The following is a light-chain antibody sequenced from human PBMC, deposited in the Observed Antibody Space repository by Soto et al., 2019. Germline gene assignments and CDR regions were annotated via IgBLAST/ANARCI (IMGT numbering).Light chain of an antibody. V-gene: IGKV3-15*01. Sequence: EIVLTQSPATLSVSPGERATLSCRASQSVSDNLAWYQQKPGQAPRHLIYGASTMATGIPVRFSGSGSGTEFTLTISSLQSEDFAVYYCQQYNNWPPLTFGGGTKVEIK. CDR1: QSVSDN. CDR2: GAS. J-gene: IGKJ4*01. CDR3: QQYNNWPPLT.